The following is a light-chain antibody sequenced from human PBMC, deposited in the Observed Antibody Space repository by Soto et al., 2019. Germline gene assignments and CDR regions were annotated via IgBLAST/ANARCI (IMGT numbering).Light chain of an antibody. V-gene: IGLV2-14*01. CDR3: SSYTSSSTPYV. Sequence: QSALTQPASLSGSPGQSITISCTGTSSDVGGYNYVSWYQQHPGKAPKLMIYDVSNRPSGVSNRFSGSKSGNTASLTISGLQAEDEGDYYCSSYTSSSTPYVFGTGTKVTVL. J-gene: IGLJ1*01. CDR2: DVS. CDR1: SSDVGGYNY.